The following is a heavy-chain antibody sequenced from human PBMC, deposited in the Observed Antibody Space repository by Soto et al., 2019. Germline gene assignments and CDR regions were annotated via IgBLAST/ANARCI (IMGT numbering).Heavy chain of an antibody. CDR1: GGTFTTSS. V-gene: IGHV1-69*01. J-gene: IGHJ4*02. CDR2: IIPIFSKT. CDR3: ATDVVRSTGGDS. D-gene: IGHD7-27*01. Sequence: QVQLVQSGAEVKELGSSVKVSCKTSGGTFTTSSFVWVRQGPGQGLEWMVGIIPIFSKTNFAPKFQGRVTFTADESTRTVYMDLSSLRSEDTAIYYCATDVVRSTGGDSWGQGTLVTVSS.